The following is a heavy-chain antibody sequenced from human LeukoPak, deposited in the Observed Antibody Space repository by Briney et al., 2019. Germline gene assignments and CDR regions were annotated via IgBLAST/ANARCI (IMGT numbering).Heavy chain of an antibody. CDR2: INPNSGGT. Sequence: ASVKVSCKASGYTFTCYYMHWVRQAPGQGLEWMGWINPNSGGTNYAQKFQGWVTMTRDTSISTAYMELSRLRSDDTAVYYCARLGPVEMATIDAFDIWGQGTMVTVSS. J-gene: IGHJ3*02. CDR1: GYTFTCYY. CDR3: ARLGPVEMATIDAFDI. D-gene: IGHD5-24*01. V-gene: IGHV1-2*04.